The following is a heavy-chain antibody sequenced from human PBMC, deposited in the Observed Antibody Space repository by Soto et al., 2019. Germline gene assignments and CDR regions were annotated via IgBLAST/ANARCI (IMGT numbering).Heavy chain of an antibody. CDR2: ISSNSAYI. CDR3: TRDASRDSSARGWFDP. V-gene: IGHV3-21*01. Sequence: GPLRLYCAASVFTFRSFTMNWVRQAPGKGLEWVSTISSNSAYIYYTDALRGRFTISRDNAKNSLHLQMNSLRAEDTAVYYCTRDASRDSSARGWFDPWGPGTLVTVSS. D-gene: IGHD6-13*01. J-gene: IGHJ5*02. CDR1: VFTFRSFT.